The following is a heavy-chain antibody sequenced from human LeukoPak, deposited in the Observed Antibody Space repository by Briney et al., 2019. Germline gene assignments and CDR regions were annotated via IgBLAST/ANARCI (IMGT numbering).Heavy chain of an antibody. CDR1: GYTFTSYG. CDR2: ISAYNGNT. CDR3: AREPRRVIAHNGWFDP. J-gene: IGHJ5*02. Sequence: GESLKISCKGSGYTFTSYGISWVRQAPGQGLEWMGWISAYNGNTNYAQKLQGRVTMTTDTSTSTAYMELRSLRSDDTAVYYCAREPRRVIAHNGWFDPWGQGTLVTVSS. V-gene: IGHV1-18*01. D-gene: IGHD3-10*01.